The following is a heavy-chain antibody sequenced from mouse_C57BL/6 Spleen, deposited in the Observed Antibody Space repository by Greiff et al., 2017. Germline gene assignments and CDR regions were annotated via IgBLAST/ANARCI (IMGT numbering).Heavy chain of an antibody. J-gene: IGHJ3*01. CDR2: IWGDGST. Sequence: QVQLQQSGPGLVAPSQSLSITCTVSGFSLTSYGVSWVRQPPGKGLEWLGVIWGDGSTNYHSALISRLSISKDNSKSQVSLKLNSLQTDDTATYYWAKPPYDYDGGWFAYWGQGTLVTVSA. V-gene: IGHV2-3*01. CDR1: GFSLTSYG. D-gene: IGHD2-4*01. CDR3: AKPPYDYDGGWFAY.